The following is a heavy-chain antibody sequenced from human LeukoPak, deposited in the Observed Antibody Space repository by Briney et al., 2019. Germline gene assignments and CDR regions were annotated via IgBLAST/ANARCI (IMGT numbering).Heavy chain of an antibody. CDR3: ARDSFPVLRYFDWLLF. D-gene: IGHD3-9*01. J-gene: IGHJ4*02. CDR2: IWYDESNK. V-gene: IGHV3-33*01. CDR1: GFTFSSYG. Sequence: GRSLRLSCAASGFTFSSYGMHWVRQAPGKGLEWVAVIWYDESNKCYADSVKGRFTISRDNSKNTLYLQMNSLRAEDTAVYYCARDSFPVLRYFDWLLFGGQGTLVTVSS.